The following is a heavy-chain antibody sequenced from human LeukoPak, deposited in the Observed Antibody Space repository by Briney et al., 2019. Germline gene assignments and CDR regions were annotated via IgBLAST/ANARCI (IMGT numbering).Heavy chain of an antibody. J-gene: IGHJ4*02. CDR1: GFNFRSYG. Sequence: PGGSLRLSCAASGFNFRSYGMHWVRQAPGKGLEWVAIIWYDGSNKFYADSVKGRFTISRDNAKNSLYLQMNSLRAEDTAVYYCARDPPFIIGTTFFDYWGQGTLVTVSS. CDR2: IWYDGSNK. CDR3: ARDPPFIIGTTFFDY. D-gene: IGHD1-20*01. V-gene: IGHV3-33*01.